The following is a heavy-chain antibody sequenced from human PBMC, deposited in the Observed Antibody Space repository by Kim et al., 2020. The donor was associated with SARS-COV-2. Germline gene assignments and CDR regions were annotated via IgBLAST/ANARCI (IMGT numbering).Heavy chain of an antibody. V-gene: IGHV3-30*04. Sequence: GGSLRLSCAAAGFMFNTYTIHWVRQAPGKGLEWVALISYDGSNKFYADSVMGRFTISRDNSKNMLFLQMNSLRVEDTAVYFCARFPTPRVVTPPHFDLWGQGTLVTVSS. CDR1: GFMFNTYT. CDR3: ARFPTPRVVTPPHFDL. J-gene: IGHJ4*02. D-gene: IGHD2-21*02. CDR2: ISYDGSNK.